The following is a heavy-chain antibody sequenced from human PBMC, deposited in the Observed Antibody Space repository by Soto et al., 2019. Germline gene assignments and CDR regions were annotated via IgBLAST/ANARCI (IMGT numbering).Heavy chain of an antibody. Sequence: GRSLRLSCAASGFTFSSYGMHWVRQAPGKGLEWVAVISYDGSNKYYADSVKGRFTISRDNSKNTLYLQMNSLRAEDTAVYYCAKEMVVPFSFDYWGQGTLVTVSS. CDR3: AKEMVVPFSFDY. D-gene: IGHD2-8*01. V-gene: IGHV3-30*18. J-gene: IGHJ4*02. CDR1: GFTFSSYG. CDR2: ISYDGSNK.